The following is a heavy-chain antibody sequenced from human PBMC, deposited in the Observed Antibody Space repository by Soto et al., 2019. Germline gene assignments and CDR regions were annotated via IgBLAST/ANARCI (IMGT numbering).Heavy chain of an antibody. CDR2: ISSDSSSI. V-gene: IGHV3-21*01. Sequence: GGSLRLACAASGFTFSSFSMNWVRQAPGKGLEWVSSISSDSSSIFYADSVKGRFTMSRDNAKNSMYLQMNSLRAEDTAVYYCARGPYFYDTSDYFDSWGQGTLVTVSS. D-gene: IGHD3-22*01. CDR3: ARGPYFYDTSDYFDS. CDR1: GFTFSSFS. J-gene: IGHJ4*02.